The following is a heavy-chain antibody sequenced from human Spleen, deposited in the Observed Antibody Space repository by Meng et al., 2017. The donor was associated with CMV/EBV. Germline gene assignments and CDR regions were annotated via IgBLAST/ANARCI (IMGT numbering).Heavy chain of an antibody. CDR3: AKSPTYSSSSGYFDL. J-gene: IGHJ2*01. V-gene: IGHV3-9*03. D-gene: IGHD6-6*01. CDR2: ISWNSGNI. CDR1: GFTFSNYW. Sequence: SLKISCAGSGFTFSNYWMHWVRQGPGKGLEYVSGISWNSGNIAYADSVKGRFTISRDNAKNSLYLQMNSLRAEDMALYYCAKSPTYSSSSGYFDLWGRGTLVTSPQ.